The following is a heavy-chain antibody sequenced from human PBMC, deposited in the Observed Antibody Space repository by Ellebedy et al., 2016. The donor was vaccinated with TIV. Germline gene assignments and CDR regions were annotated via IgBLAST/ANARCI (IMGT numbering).Heavy chain of an antibody. D-gene: IGHD2-2*01. J-gene: IGHJ6*02. CDR2: ISSDGADI. CDR1: GFTLSSYV. V-gene: IGHV3-23*01. CDR3: ARDGGDIVVVPAAIRSYYYYGLDV. Sequence: GESLKISCAASGFTLSSYVMSWVRQAPGKRLERVAAISSDGADIYYAASVKGRFTISRDNSKNTLYLQMKSLRAEDTAVYYCARDGGDIVVVPAAIRSYYYYGLDVWGQGTTVTVSS.